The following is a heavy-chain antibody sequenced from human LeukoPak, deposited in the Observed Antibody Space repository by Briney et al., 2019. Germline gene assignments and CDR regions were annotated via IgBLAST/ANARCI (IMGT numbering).Heavy chain of an antibody. V-gene: IGHV1-69*13. J-gene: IGHJ5*02. Sequence: PVKVSCKTSGGTFTSYAITWVRQAPGQGLEWMGKIIPISGTTNYAQKFQGRVTFTADESTSTAYMELSSLRSEDTALYYCARKLRLGGNWFDPWGQGTLVTVSS. D-gene: IGHD1-26*01. CDR2: IIPISGTT. CDR3: ARKLRLGGNWFDP. CDR1: GGTFTSYA.